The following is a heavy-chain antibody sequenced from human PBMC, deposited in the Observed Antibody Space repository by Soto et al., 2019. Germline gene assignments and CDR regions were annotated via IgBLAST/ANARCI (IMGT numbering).Heavy chain of an antibody. Sequence: GGSLRLSCAASGFTFSSYEMNWVRQAPGKGLEWVSYISSSGSTIYYADSVKGRFTISRGNAKNSLYLQMNSLRAEDTAVYYCARANYDFWSGYYNHWFDPWGQGTLVTVSS. CDR1: GFTFSSYE. J-gene: IGHJ5*02. CDR2: ISSSGSTI. CDR3: ARANYDFWSGYYNHWFDP. D-gene: IGHD3-3*01. V-gene: IGHV3-48*03.